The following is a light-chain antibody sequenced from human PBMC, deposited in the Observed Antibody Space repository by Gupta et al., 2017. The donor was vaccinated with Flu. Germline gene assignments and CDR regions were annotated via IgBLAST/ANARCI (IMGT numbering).Light chain of an antibody. CDR2: LDG. Sequence: RSTFSCAGGSSNLGNNAVTWYQQVPGKAPKLLIYLDGLGPSGVSDRFSASKSGTSASLAISGLQAEDEADYYCSALDDTLNGVVFGGGTKLTVL. V-gene: IGLV1-36*01. CDR3: SALDDTLNGVV. J-gene: IGLJ2*01. CDR1: SSNLGNNA.